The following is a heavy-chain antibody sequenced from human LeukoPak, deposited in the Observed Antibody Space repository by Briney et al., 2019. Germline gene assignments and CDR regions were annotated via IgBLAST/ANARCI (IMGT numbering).Heavy chain of an antibody. Sequence: GASVKVSCKASGYTFTGYYMHWVRQAPGQGLEWMGWINPNSGGTNHAQKFQGRVTMTRDTSISTAYMELGRLRSDDTAVYYCARGAYYDFWSGYWGKEWYFDYWGQGTLVTVSS. CDR3: ARGAYYDFWSGYWGKEWYFDY. D-gene: IGHD3-3*01. J-gene: IGHJ4*02. V-gene: IGHV1-2*02. CDR2: INPNSGGT. CDR1: GYTFTGYY.